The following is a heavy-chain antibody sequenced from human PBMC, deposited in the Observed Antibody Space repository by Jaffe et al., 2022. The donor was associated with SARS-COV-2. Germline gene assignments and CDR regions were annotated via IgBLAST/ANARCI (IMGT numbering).Heavy chain of an antibody. D-gene: IGHD6-13*01. J-gene: IGHJ6*02. Sequence: EVQLVESGGGLVQPGGSLRLSCAASGFTVSSNYMSWVRQAPGKGLEWVSVIYSGGSTYYADSVKGRFTISRHNSKNTLYLQMNSLRAEDTAVYYCARDSGYSSSWSPYYYYGMDVWGQGTTVTVSS. CDR2: IYSGGST. V-gene: IGHV3-53*04. CDR3: ARDSGYSSSWSPYYYYGMDV. CDR1: GFTVSSNY.